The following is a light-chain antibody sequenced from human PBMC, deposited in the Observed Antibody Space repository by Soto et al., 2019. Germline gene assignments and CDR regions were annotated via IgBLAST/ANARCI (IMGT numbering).Light chain of an antibody. CDR1: QGISSY. CDR3: QQSYSTWIT. Sequence: DIQVTQSPSFLSASVGHRVTITCRASQGISSYLAWYQQKPGKAPKLLIYAASTLQSGVPSRFSGSGSGTEFTLTISSLQPEDFATYYCQQSYSTWITFGQGTRLEIK. CDR2: AAS. V-gene: IGKV1-9*01. J-gene: IGKJ5*01.